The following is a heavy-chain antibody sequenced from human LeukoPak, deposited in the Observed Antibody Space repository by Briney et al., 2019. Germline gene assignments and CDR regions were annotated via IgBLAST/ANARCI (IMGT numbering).Heavy chain of an antibody. CDR1: GYTFATYF. V-gene: IGHV1-2*02. CDR3: ARPTYCGSNRYFNFDY. D-gene: IGHD2-21*02. J-gene: IGHJ4*02. Sequence: GASVKVSCKTSGYTFATYFMHWVRQAPGQGLEWMGYIKPNSGVTNYAQKFRGRVTMTWDTSISTAYIELSGLTSDDTAIYYCARPTYCGSNRYFNFDYWGQGTLSPSPQ. CDR2: IKPNSGVT.